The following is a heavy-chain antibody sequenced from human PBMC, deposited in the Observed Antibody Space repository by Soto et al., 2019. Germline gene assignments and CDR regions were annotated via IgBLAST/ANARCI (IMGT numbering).Heavy chain of an antibody. CDR1: GYTFTNYY. J-gene: IGHJ4*02. Sequence: ASVKVSCKASGYTFTNYYIHWVRQAPGQGLEWMGLINPGTDSTNYADSVKGRFTISRDNAKNSLYLQMNSLRAEDTAVYYCASELRYFDWPLPSSDYWGQGTLVTVSS. CDR2: INPGTDST. D-gene: IGHD3-9*01. V-gene: IGHV1-46*04. CDR3: ASELRYFDWPLPSSDY.